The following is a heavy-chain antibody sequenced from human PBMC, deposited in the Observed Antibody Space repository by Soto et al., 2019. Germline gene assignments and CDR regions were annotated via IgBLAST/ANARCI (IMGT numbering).Heavy chain of an antibody. V-gene: IGHV4-59*11. J-gene: IGHJ6*02. CDR2: IYYRGNT. D-gene: IGHD1-26*01. CDR3: ARDGREASGIDV. Sequence: QVQLQESGPGLVKPSETLSLTCTVSGGSISSHYWSWVRQAPGKGLEWIGCIYYRGNTFYNPSRKSRGTISVDTSNNQFSLKLDSVTTADTAVYYCARDGREASGIDVWGQGTTVTVSS. CDR1: GGSISSHY.